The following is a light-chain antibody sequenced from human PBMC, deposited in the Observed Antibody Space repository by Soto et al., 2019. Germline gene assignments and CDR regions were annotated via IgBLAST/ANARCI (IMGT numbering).Light chain of an antibody. CDR1: QSVSSSY. CDR3: QQYGSSPLT. V-gene: IGKV3-20*01. J-gene: IGKJ4*01. CDR2: GAS. Sequence: EIVLTQSPGTRSLSPGERATLSFRASQSVSSSYLAWYQQKPGQAPRLLIYGASSRATGIPDRFSGSGSGTDFTLTISRLEPEDFAVYYCQQYGSSPLTFGGGTKVDIK.